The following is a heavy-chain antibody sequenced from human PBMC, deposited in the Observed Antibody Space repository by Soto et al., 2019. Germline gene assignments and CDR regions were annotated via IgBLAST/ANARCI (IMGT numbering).Heavy chain of an antibody. CDR1: GGSFSGYY. J-gene: IGHJ5*02. V-gene: IGHV4-34*01. CDR3: ARSDDILTGYYKQRGWFDP. CDR2: INHSGST. Sequence: PSETLSLTCAVYGGSFSGYYWSWIRQPPGKGLEWVGEINHSGSTNYNPSLKSRVTISVDTSKNQSSLKLSSVTAADTAVYYCARSDDILTGYYKQRGWFDPWGQGTLVTVSS. D-gene: IGHD3-9*01.